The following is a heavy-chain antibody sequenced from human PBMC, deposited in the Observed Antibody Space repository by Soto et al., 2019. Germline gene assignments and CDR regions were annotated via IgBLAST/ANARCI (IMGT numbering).Heavy chain of an antibody. CDR1: GYTFTDDF. V-gene: IGHV1-2*02. CDR2: INPNSGAT. Sequence: ASVKVSCKAFGYTFTDDFIHWVRQAPGQGLEWMGWINPNSGATNYAQKFQGRVTMTRDTSISTAYMELSRLTSVDTAVYYCARAGPGPPDYWGQGTLVTVSS. J-gene: IGHJ4*02. CDR3: ARAGPGPPDY.